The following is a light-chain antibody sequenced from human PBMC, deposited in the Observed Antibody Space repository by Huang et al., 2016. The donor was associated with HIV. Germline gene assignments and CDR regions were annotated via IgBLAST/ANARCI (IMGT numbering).Light chain of an antibody. J-gene: IGKJ3*01. Sequence: EIVLTQSPATLSLSPGERATLSCRASQTVSNFLAWYQQKPGQAPRLLIYGASNRAAGIPARFSGSGSGTDFTLTISSLEPEDFAVYYCQECNNWPLTFGPGTKVDIK. CDR3: QECNNWPLT. V-gene: IGKV3-11*01. CDR1: QTVSNF. CDR2: GAS.